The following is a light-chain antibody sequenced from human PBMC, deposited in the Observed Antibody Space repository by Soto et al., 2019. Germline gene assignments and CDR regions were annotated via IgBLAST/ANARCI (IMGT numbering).Light chain of an antibody. V-gene: IGKV3-20*01. CDR2: VAS. CDR1: QSIINNY. J-gene: IGKJ2*01. Sequence: MVLTQSPGPLSFSPGERPTFSCRAGQSIINNYLAWYRQKPGKAPRLLVYVASTRPSDIEGRFIGSGSGTEFTLTISRLEPEDFAAYYYQQYDRSPSYTFGQGTKVDI. CDR3: QQYDRSPSYT.